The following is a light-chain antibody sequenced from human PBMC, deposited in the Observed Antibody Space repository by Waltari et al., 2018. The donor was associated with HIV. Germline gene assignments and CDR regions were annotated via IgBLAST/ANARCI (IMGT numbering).Light chain of an antibody. J-gene: IGKJ1*01. CDR2: QAS. Sequence: IWMTQSPSTLSASVGDRVSITCRASQSITTSLAWYQQKPGKAPKLLVYQASTLESGVPSRFGGSGSGTEFTLTISSLQPDDFATYYCHQYGRSRTFGQGTKVDVK. V-gene: IGKV1-5*03. CDR3: HQYGRSRT. CDR1: QSITTS.